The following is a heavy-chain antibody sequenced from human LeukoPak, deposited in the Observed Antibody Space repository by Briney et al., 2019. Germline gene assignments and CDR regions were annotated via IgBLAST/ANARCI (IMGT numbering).Heavy chain of an antibody. CDR1: GYTFTSYG. CDR2: ISAYNGNT. V-gene: IGHV1-18*01. Sequence: ASVKVSCKASGYTFTSYGISWVRQAPGQGLEWMGWISAYNGNTNYAQKLQGRVTMTTDTSTSTAYMELRSLRSDDTAVYYCARGVNWNDLQHDYYYYMTSGAKGPRSPSP. CDR3: ARGVNWNDLQHDYYYYMTS. J-gene: IGHJ6*03. D-gene: IGHD1-20*01.